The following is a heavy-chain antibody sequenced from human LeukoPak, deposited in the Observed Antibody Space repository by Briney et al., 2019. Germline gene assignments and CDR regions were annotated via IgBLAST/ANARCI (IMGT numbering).Heavy chain of an antibody. CDR2: IYYSGST. J-gene: IGHJ4*02. CDR3: ARHIPYSGNYLFDY. CDR1: DASISTSY. D-gene: IGHD1-26*01. V-gene: IGHV4-59*08. Sequence: SETLSLTCTVSDASISTSYWSWLRQPPGKGLEWIGYIYYSGSTNYNPSLKSRVTMSVDTSKNQFSLKLSSVTAADTAVYYCARHIPYSGNYLFDYWGQGTLVTVSS.